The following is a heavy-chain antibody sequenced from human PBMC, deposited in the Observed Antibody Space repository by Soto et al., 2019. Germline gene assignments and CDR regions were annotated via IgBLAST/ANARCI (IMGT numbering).Heavy chain of an antibody. CDR2: IYYSGST. D-gene: IGHD3-9*01. CDR3: ARHRRSTIRFDY. V-gene: IGHV4-39*01. J-gene: IGHJ4*02. CDR1: GGSISSSSYY. Sequence: QLQLQESGPGLVKPSETLSLTCTVSGGSISSSSYYWGWIRQPPGKGLEWIGSIYYSGSTYYNPSLKSRVTISVDTSKNQFSLKLSSVTAADTAVYYCARHRRSTIRFDYWGQGTLVTVSS.